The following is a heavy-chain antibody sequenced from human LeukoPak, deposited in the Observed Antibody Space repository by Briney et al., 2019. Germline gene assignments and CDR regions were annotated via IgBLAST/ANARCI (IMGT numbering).Heavy chain of an antibody. D-gene: IGHD2-21*02. V-gene: IGHV4-34*01. CDR2: IDDGGNT. Sequence: PSETLSLTCSVYGGSFSDYFWSWIRQSPGKGLEWIGEIDDGGNTNYNPSLMSRVIVSTEKSKKQFSLVMRSVAAADTAVYYCARFSRITWGDWGDAFDIWGQGTTVIVSS. CDR1: GGSFSDYF. J-gene: IGHJ3*02. CDR3: ARFSRITWGDWGDAFDI.